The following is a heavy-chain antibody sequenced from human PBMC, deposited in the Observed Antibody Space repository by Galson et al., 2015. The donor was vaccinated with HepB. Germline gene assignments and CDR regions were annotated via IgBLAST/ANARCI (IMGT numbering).Heavy chain of an antibody. CDR1: GYTFSSFD. D-gene: IGHD2-15*01. CDR3: ARDRDVAVAGGDYYDY. Sequence: SVKVSRKASGYTFSSFDISWVRQAPGQGLEWMGWISTYDGNTKYAQKFQGRLTMSTDPSTSTAYMELRSLRSDDTAVYYCARDRDVAVAGGDYYDYWGQGTLVTVSS. J-gene: IGHJ4*02. CDR2: ISTYDGNT. V-gene: IGHV1-18*04.